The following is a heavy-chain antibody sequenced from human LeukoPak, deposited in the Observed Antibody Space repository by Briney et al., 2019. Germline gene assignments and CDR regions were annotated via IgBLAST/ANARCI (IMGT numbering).Heavy chain of an antibody. CDR2: IYYSGST. CDR3: ARTIVSTALFDY. D-gene: IGHD2-2*01. V-gene: IGHV4-59*01. J-gene: IGHJ4*02. Sequence: SETLSLTCTVSGGSISSYYWSWIRQPPGKGLEWIGYIYYSGSTNYNPSLKSRVTISVDTSKNQFSLKLSSVTAADTAVYYCARTIVSTALFDYWGQGTLATVSS. CDR1: GGSISSYY.